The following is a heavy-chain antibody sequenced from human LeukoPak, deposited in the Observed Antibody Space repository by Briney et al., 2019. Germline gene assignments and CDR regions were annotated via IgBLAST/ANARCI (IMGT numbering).Heavy chain of an antibody. CDR3: AKAYYYESSGYYPLDY. D-gene: IGHD3-22*01. J-gene: IGHJ4*02. CDR2: MSGSGDST. CDR1: GSTFSSYA. V-gene: IGHV3-23*01. Sequence: PGGSLRLSCAASGSTFSSYAMSWVRQAPGKGLEWVSTMSGSGDSTYYADSVKGRFTISRDNSKNTLYLQMNSLRAEDTAVYYCAKAYYYESSGYYPLDYWGQGTLVTVSS.